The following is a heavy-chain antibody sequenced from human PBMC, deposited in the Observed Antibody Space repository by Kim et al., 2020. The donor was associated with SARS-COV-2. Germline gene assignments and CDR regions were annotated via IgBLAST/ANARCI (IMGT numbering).Heavy chain of an antibody. J-gene: IGHJ4*02. D-gene: IGHD6-25*01. V-gene: IGHV3-23*01. CDR2: VNNGGNA. CDR1: GFIFGNYA. Sequence: GGSLRLSCSASGFIFGNYAMSWVRQAPGKGPEWVASVNNGGNAYYGDSAKGRFSISRDNAKNTLDLQLNNLRAEDTALYYCAKDHGSSGWPTFDYWGQGTQVTVSS. CDR3: AKDHGSSGWPTFDY.